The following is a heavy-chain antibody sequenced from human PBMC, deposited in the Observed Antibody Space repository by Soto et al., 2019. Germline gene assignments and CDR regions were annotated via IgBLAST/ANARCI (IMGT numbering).Heavy chain of an antibody. CDR1: GLTFSRSG. D-gene: IGHD3-10*01. CDR3: ANQGGPGLPGEQ. CDR2: ISNDGGQK. V-gene: IGHV3-30*18. Sequence: QVQLVESGGGVVQPGTSLRLSCEASGLTFSRSGMHWVRQAPGKGLEWVAVISNDGGQKYYADSMKGRFTISRDNSKNTLYLQMNSLRLEDTAVYYCANQGGPGLPGEQWGQGTLVTVSS. J-gene: IGHJ4*02.